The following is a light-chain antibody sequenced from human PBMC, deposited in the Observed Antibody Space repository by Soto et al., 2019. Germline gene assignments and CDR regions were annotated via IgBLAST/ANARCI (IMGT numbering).Light chain of an antibody. J-gene: IGLJ3*02. Sequence: SAPTQPASVSGSPGQSITISCTGTTSDVGGYNYVSWYQHHPGKAPKLMIYEVSNRPSGVSNRFSGSKSGNTASLTISGLQAEDEALYYCSSYTSRREVVFGGGTKVTVL. CDR3: SSYTSRREVV. CDR1: TSDVGGYNY. CDR2: EVS. V-gene: IGLV2-14*01.